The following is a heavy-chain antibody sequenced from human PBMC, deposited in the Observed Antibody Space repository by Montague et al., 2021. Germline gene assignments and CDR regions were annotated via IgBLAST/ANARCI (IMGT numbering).Heavy chain of an antibody. Sequence: TLSLTCTVSGGSISSGGYYWSWIRQHPGKGLEWIGYIYYSGSTYYNPSLKSRVAMSMDTSENHFSLKLNSVTAADTAVYYCARAFGEPPPPFYFYMDVWGKGTTVSVSS. D-gene: IGHD3-10*01. CDR3: ARAFGEPPPPFYFYMDV. CDR2: IYYSGST. J-gene: IGHJ6*03. CDR1: GGSISSGGYY. V-gene: IGHV4-31*03.